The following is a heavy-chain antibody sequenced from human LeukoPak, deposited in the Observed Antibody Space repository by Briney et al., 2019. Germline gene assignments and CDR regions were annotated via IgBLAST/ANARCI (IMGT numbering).Heavy chain of an antibody. J-gene: IGHJ5*02. V-gene: IGHV4-34*01. CDR1: GGSFSGYY. CDR2: INHSGST. Sequence: SETLSLTCAVYGGSFSGYYWSWIRQPPGKGLEWIGEINHSGSTNHNPSLKSRVTISVDTSKNQFSLKLSSVTAADTAVYYCARVGYSSSSDWFDPWSQGTLVTVSS. CDR3: ARVGYSSSSDWFDP. D-gene: IGHD6-6*01.